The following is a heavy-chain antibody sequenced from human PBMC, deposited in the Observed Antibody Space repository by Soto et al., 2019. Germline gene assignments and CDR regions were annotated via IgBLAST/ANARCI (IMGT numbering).Heavy chain of an antibody. CDR1: GGSLTKYY. J-gene: IGHJ4*02. D-gene: IGHD3-3*01. CDR2: ISTSGNV. V-gene: IGHV4-4*07. CDR3: ARDNNDFWSLYPMAFDY. Sequence: QVQLQESGPGLVKPSETLSLTCTVSGGSLTKYYWSWIRQPAGKGLAWIGRISTSGNVVSKASLRSRLTMSVDTAKNQCSLRLTSVTAADTAVYYCARDNNDFWSLYPMAFDYWGQGALVTVSS.